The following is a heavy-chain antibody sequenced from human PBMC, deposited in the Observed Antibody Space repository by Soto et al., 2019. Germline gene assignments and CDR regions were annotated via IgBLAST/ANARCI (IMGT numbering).Heavy chain of an antibody. Sequence: EVHLVESGGDLVQPGGSLRLSCATSGFTLSDHYVDWVRQAPGKGLEWVARTRDRANGLTTEYPASVKGRFTVSRDDSEKSVYLQLNSLKTEDTAVYYCTRSTAGIGNFDYWGQGTLVIVSS. CDR2: TRDRANGLTT. J-gene: IGHJ4*02. CDR1: GFTLSDHY. D-gene: IGHD1-1*01. V-gene: IGHV3-72*01. CDR3: TRSTAGIGNFDY.